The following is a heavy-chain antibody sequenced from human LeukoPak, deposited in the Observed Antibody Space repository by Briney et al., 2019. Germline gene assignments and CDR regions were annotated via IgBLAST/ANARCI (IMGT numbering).Heavy chain of an antibody. CDR2: ISHTGLT. D-gene: IGHD2-21*02. J-gene: IGHJ5*02. Sequence: ASETLSLTCAVYGGSFSGYYWTLIRQTPGKGLEWIGEISHTGLTGSNPSLKSRVTIIVDSSKKQFSLRMTSVTAADTGVYYCARVPDITARPCDTWGPGTLVTVSS. CDR1: GGSFSGYY. CDR3: ARVPDITARPCDT. V-gene: IGHV4-34*01.